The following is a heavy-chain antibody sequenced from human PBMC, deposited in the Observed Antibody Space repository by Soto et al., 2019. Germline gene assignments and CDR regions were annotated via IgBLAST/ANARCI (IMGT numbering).Heavy chain of an antibody. Sequence: SETLSLTCSVSGGSISSPSYYWGWIRQPPGKGLEWIGSIYYSGSSYYNPALKNRVTISVVTSKNQFSLQLSSVPAADTAVYYRGALPGITTFRRDYWGQGTLVTVSS. D-gene: IGHD2-15*01. CDR2: IYYSGSS. CDR3: GALPGITTFRRDY. CDR1: GGSISSPSYY. V-gene: IGHV4-39*01. J-gene: IGHJ4*02.